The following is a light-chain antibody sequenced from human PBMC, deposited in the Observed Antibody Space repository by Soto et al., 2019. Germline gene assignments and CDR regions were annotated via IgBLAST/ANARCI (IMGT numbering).Light chain of an antibody. J-gene: IGLJ2*01. CDR2: NTT. Sequence: QTGVTQEPSFSVSPGGTVILTCGLTSGSVSTSYYPSWYQQSPGLAPRTLIYNTTTRSSGVPDRFSGYILGNKAALPITGAQSDDESDYLCALYVGSGTVVFGGGTKLTVL. CDR3: ALYVGSGTVV. V-gene: IGLV8-61*01. CDR1: SGSVSTSYY.